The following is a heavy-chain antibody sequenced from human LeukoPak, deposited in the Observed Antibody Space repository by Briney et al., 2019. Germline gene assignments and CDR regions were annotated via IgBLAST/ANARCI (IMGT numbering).Heavy chain of an antibody. V-gene: IGHV3-23*01. J-gene: IGHJ4*02. CDR1: GFTFSSAG. D-gene: IGHD5-24*01. CDR3: ASLASMATIISFDY. Sequence: GGSLRLSCAASGFTFSSAGMTWVRQAPGKGLEWVSTITFSGPGLYYAGSVKGRFTISRDNSKNMVYLQMNSLRAEDTAVYYCASLASMATIISFDYWGQGTLVTVSS. CDR2: ITFSGPGL.